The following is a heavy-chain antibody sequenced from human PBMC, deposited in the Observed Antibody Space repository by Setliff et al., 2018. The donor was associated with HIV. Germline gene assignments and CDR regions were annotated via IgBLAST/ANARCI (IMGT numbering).Heavy chain of an antibody. CDR3: ARRPPLTTGREYYFDF. J-gene: IGHJ4*02. D-gene: IGHD1-1*01. V-gene: IGHV4-4*09. Sequence: PSETLSLTCAVYGASFSDYSWSWIRQPPGKGLEWIGYFYTSGSTNYNPSLKSRVTISIDTSKNQFSLKLNAVTAADTAVYYCARRPPLTTGREYYFDFWGQGTLVTVSS. CDR2: FYTSGST. CDR1: GASFSDYS.